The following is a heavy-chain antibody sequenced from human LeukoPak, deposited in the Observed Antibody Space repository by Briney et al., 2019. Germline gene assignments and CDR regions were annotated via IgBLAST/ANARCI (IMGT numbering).Heavy chain of an antibody. CDR2: IYYSGST. D-gene: IGHD3-16*01. Sequence: PSETLSLTCTVSGGSISSGGYYWSWIRQHPGKGLEWIGYIYYSGSTYYNPSLKSRVTISVDTSKSQFSLKLSSVTAADTAVYYCARGGARTTMLINYWGQGTLVTVSS. J-gene: IGHJ4*02. CDR3: ARGGARTTMLINY. CDR1: GGSISSGGYY. V-gene: IGHV4-31*03.